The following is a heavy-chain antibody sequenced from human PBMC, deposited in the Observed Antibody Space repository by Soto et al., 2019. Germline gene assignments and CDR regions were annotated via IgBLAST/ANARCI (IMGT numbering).Heavy chain of an antibody. V-gene: IGHV1-3*01. CDR1: GYTFSSYA. CDR2: INAGNGNT. CDR3: ARGVSTVTPNWFDP. D-gene: IGHD4-17*01. J-gene: IGHJ5*02. Sequence: EASVKVSCKASGYTFSSYAMNWVRQAPGQRLEWMGWINAGNGNTKYSQKFQGRVTITRDTSASTAYMELSSLRSEDTAVYYCARGVSTVTPNWFDPWGQGSLVTVSS.